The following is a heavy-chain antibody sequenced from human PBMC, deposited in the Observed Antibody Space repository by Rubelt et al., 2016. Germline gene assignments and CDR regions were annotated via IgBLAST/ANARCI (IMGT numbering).Heavy chain of an antibody. V-gene: IGHV3-30*02. J-gene: IGHJ6*02. Sequence: VQLVESGGGLVKPGGSLRLSCAASGFTFSSYSMNWVRQARGKWLEWVAFIRYDGSNKYYADSVKGRFTISRDNSKNTLYLQMNSLRAEDTAVYYCEGEIYSSASYYYGMDVWGQGTTVTVSS. D-gene: IGHD6-6*01. CDR1: GFTFSSYS. CDR3: EGEIYSSASYYYGMDV. CDR2: IRYDGSNK.